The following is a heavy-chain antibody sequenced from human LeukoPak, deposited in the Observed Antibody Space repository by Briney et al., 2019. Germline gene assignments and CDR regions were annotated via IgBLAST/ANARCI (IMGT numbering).Heavy chain of an antibody. CDR2: IYYSGST. V-gene: IGHV4-39*07. Sequence: SETLSLTCTVSGGSISSSSYYWGWIRQPPGKGLEWIGSIYYSGSTYYNPSLKSRVTISVDTSKNQFSLKLSSVTAADTAVYYCARDVVPAAPTFVDYYMDVWGKGTTVTVSS. CDR3: ARDVVPAAPTFVDYYMDV. J-gene: IGHJ6*03. CDR1: GGSISSSSYY. D-gene: IGHD2-2*01.